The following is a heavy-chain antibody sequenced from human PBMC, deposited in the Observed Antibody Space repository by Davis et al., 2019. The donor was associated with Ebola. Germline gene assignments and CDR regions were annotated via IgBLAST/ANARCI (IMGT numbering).Heavy chain of an antibody. V-gene: IGHV4-34*01. CDR1: GGSFSGYY. Sequence: MPSETLSLTCAVYGGSFSGYYWSWIRQPPGKGLEWIGEINHSGSTNYNPSLKSRVTISVDTSKNQFSLKLSSVTAADTAVYYCASSYYCSSTSCPYYYYGMDVWGQGTTVTVSS. CDR3: ASSYYCSSTSCPYYYYGMDV. D-gene: IGHD2-2*01. CDR2: INHSGST. J-gene: IGHJ6*02.